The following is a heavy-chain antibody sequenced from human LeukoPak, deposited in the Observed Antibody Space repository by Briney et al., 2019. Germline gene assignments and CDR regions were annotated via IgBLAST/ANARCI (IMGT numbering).Heavy chain of an antibody. J-gene: IGHJ4*02. CDR1: GFTFSTYG. D-gene: IGHD1-26*01. CDR2: IWADGSIQ. Sequence: PGRSLRLSCAASGFTFSTYGMHWLRQAPGKGLEWVAVIWADGSIQYYGVSVKGRFTISKDNSKNTLYLQMNSLRAEDTSVYCCARDAGGSPFDYWGQGTLVTVSS. CDR3: ARDAGGSPFDY. V-gene: IGHV3-33*01.